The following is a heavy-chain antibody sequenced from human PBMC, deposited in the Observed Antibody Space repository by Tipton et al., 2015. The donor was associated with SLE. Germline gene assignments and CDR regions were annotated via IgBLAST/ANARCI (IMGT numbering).Heavy chain of an antibody. D-gene: IGHD3-9*01. J-gene: IGHJ2*01. CDR1: GGSFSGYY. CDR3: VSGYLDY. V-gene: IGHV4-34*01. CDR2: INHSGST. Sequence: TLSLTCAVYGGSFSGYYWSWIRQPPGKGLEWIGEINHSGSTNYNPSLKSRVTISVDTSKNQFSLKLSSVTAADTAVYYCVSGYLDYWGRGTLVTVSS.